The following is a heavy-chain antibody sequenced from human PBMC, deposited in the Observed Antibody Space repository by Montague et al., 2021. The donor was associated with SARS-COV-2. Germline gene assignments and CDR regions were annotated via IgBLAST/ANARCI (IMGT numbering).Heavy chain of an antibody. CDR2: IYYSGST. CDR3: ARSRENYNILTGYPYYFDY. Sequence: SETLSLTCTVSGGSISRYCWNWIRQPPGRGLEWIAYIYYSGSTXXXPSXXXRVTISVDTSKNQFSLKLSSVTAADTAVYYCARSRENYNILTGYPYYFDYWGQGTLVTVSS. J-gene: IGHJ4*02. D-gene: IGHD3-9*01. V-gene: IGHV4-59*01. CDR1: GGSISRYC.